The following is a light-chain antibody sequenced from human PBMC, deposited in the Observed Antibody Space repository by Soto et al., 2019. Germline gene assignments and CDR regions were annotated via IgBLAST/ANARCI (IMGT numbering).Light chain of an antibody. J-gene: IGLJ1*01. Sequence: QSALTQPASVSGSPGQSITISCSGTSSDVGGYKYVSWYQQHPGKAPKLMIYEVSYRPSGVSNRFSGSKSGNTASLIISGLQADDEAEHFCSSYSTTNTLVFGSGTKVTVL. V-gene: IGLV2-14*01. CDR2: EVS. CDR3: SSYSTTNTLV. CDR1: SSDVGGYKY.